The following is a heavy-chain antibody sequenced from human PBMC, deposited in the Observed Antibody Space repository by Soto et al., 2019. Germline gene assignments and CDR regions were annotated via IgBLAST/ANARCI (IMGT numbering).Heavy chain of an antibody. CDR2: ISGSGAST. V-gene: IGHV3-23*01. CDR3: AKDGYGSWEGFYYGMDV. D-gene: IGHD3-10*01. CDR1: GFTFSSYA. Sequence: GGSLRLSCEPSGFTFSSYAMSWVRQAPGKGLEWVSTISGSGASTYYADSVKGRFTISRDNSKNTLYLQVNSLRAEDTAAYYCAKDGYGSWEGFYYGMDVWGQGTTVTVSS. J-gene: IGHJ6*02.